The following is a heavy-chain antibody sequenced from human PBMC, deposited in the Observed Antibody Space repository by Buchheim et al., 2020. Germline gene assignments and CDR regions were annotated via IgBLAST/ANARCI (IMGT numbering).Heavy chain of an antibody. V-gene: IGHV1-46*03. Sequence: QVQLVQSGAEVKKPGASVKLSCKASGYTLSDYYMHWVRQAPGQGLEWMGVIDPSGGTTTYAQKFQGRVTMTRDTSASTVHMELSSLRSDDTAVYYCVTFAGATGVFDYWGQGTL. D-gene: IGHD3-16*01. CDR2: IDPSGGTT. CDR1: GYTLSDYY. J-gene: IGHJ4*02. CDR3: VTFAGATGVFDY.